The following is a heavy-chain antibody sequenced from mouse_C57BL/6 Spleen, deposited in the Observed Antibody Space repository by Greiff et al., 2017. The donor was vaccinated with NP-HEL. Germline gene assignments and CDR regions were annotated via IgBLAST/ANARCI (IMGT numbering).Heavy chain of an antibody. CDR1: GYTFTDYE. Sequence: VQLQESGAELVRPGASVTLSCKASGYTFTDYEMHWVQQTPVHGLEWIGAIDPETGGTAYNQKFKGKAILTADKSSSTAYMELRSLTSEDSAVYYCTRLGGKTFAYWGQGTLVTVSA. CDR2: IDPETGGT. CDR3: TRLGGKTFAY. D-gene: IGHD2-1*01. V-gene: IGHV1-15*01. J-gene: IGHJ3*01.